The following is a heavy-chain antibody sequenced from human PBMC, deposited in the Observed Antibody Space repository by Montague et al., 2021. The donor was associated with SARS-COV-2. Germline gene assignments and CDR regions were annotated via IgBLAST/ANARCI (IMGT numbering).Heavy chain of an antibody. CDR2: INHSGST. D-gene: IGHD6-6*01. J-gene: IGHJ6*03. Sequence: SETLSLTYAVYGGFFSGYYWSWIRQPPGKGLEWIGEINHSGSTNYKPSLKSRVTISVDTSKNQFSLKLSSVTAADTAVYYCARDRSSRTHYYYMDVWGKGTPVTVSS. CDR1: GGFFSGYY. V-gene: IGHV4-34*01. CDR3: ARDRSSRTHYYYMDV.